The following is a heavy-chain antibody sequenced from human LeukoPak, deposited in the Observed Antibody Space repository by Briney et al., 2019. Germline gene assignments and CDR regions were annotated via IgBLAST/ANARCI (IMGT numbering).Heavy chain of an antibody. J-gene: IGHJ3*02. CDR2: INANGINT. D-gene: IGHD5-24*01. CDR3: ARAPRNGYNSYAFDI. Sequence: GGSLRLSCAASGFAFNFYAMSWVRQAPGKGLQWVSTINANGINTYYADSVRGRFTISRDTSKNTLYLQMNSLRAEDTAVYYCARAPRNGYNSYAFDIWGQGTMVTVSS. CDR1: GFAFNFYA. V-gene: IGHV3-23*01.